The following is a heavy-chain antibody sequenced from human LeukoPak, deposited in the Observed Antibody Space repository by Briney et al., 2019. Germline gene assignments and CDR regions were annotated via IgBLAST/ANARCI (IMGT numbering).Heavy chain of an antibody. V-gene: IGHV4-39*02. CDR2: IYYSGSI. CDR1: GGSISSSSYY. CDR3: AREAPRDYYDSSGPDY. D-gene: IGHD3-22*01. J-gene: IGHJ4*02. Sequence: SETLSLTCTVPGGSISSSSYYWGWIRQPPGKGLEWIGSIYYSGSIYYNPSLKSRVTISVDTSKNQFSLKLSSVTAADTAVYYCAREAPRDYYDSSGPDYWGQGTLVTVSS.